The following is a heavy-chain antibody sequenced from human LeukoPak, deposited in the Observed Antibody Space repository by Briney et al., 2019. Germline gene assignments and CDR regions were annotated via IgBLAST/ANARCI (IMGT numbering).Heavy chain of an antibody. V-gene: IGHV3-48*04. CDR1: GFTFSSYS. D-gene: IGHD1-26*01. J-gene: IGHJ4*02. CDR2: ISSSGSTI. CDR3: ARARFIVPRD. Sequence: GGSLRLSCAASGFTFSSYSMNWVRQAPGKGLEWVSYISSSGSTIYYADSVKGRFTISRDNAKNSLYLQMNSLRAEDTAVYYCARARFIVPRDWGQGTLVTVSS.